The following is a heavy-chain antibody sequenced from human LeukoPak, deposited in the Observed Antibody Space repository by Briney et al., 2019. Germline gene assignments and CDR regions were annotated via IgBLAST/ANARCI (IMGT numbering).Heavy chain of an antibody. Sequence: GGSLRLSCATSGFTLDDYGMARVRQVPGKGLEWVSGINWHGGATCYADSVRGRFTISRDNSKDTLYLQMNSLRAEDTAVYYCAKGTYYYGSGSTETFGENWGQGTLVTVSS. CDR3: AKGTYYYGSGSTETFGEN. D-gene: IGHD3-10*01. V-gene: IGHV3-20*04. CDR2: INWHGGAT. CDR1: GFTLDDYG. J-gene: IGHJ4*02.